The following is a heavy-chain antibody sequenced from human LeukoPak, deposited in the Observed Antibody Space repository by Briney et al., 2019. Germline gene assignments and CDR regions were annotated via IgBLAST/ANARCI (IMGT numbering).Heavy chain of an antibody. CDR3: AKGSYYCSDSCPQYYYDMDV. CDR2: IRYDGSEK. J-gene: IGHJ6*03. CDR1: GFTFSRHG. V-gene: IGHV3-30*02. Sequence: GGSLRLSCAGSGFTFSRHGMHWVRQAPGKGLEWVAYIRYDGSEKYYAHSVKGRVIISRDNTENTRYLQLNSLRAEDTAEYYCAKGSYYCSDSCPQYYYDMDVWGKGTTVIVSS. D-gene: IGHD2-15*01.